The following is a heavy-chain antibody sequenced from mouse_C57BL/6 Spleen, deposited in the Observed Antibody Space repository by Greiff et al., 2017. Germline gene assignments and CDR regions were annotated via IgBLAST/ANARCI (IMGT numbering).Heavy chain of an antibody. Sequence: VQLQQSGPELVKPGASVKIPCKASGYTFTDYNMDWVKQSHGKSLEWIGDINPNNGGTIYNQKFKGKATLTVDKSSSTAYMELRSLTSEDTAVYYCARRVLEGYYFDYWGQGTTLTVSS. CDR1: GYTFTDYN. CDR3: ARRVLEGYYFDY. D-gene: IGHD2-10*02. J-gene: IGHJ2*01. CDR2: INPNNGGT. V-gene: IGHV1-18*01.